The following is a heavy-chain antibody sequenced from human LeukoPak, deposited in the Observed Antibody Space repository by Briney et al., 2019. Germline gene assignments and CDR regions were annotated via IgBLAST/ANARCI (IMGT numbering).Heavy chain of an antibody. CDR2: IYYSGST. V-gene: IGHV4-39*01. Sequence: SETLSLTCTVSGGSISSSSYYWGWIRQPPGKGLEWIGSIYYSGSTYYNPSLKSRVTISVDTSKNQFSLKLSSVTAADTAVYYCARQSVIVVVITMALQPSWFDPWGQGTLVTVSS. CDR3: ARQSVIVVVITMALQPSWFDP. D-gene: IGHD3-22*01. CDR1: GGSISSSSYY. J-gene: IGHJ5*02.